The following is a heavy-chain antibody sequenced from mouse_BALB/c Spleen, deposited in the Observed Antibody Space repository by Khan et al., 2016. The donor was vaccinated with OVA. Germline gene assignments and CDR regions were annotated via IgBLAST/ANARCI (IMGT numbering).Heavy chain of an antibody. J-gene: IGHJ3*01. Sequence: EVQLQESGPSLVKPSQTLSLTCSVTGDSITTGYWNWIRKFPGNKLEYMGYIISTGYTYYNPSLKSRISITRHTSNNQYYLQLNSVTDEDTATYYCARSTYRYAFVYWGQGTLVTVSA. V-gene: IGHV3-8*02. CDR2: IISTGYT. CDR3: ARSTYRYAFVY. CDR1: GDSITTGY. D-gene: IGHD2-14*01.